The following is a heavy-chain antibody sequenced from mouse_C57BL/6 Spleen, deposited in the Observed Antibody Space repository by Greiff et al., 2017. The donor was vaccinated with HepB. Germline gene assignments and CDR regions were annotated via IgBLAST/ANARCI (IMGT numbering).Heavy chain of an antibody. V-gene: IGHV1-42*01. CDR2: INPSTGGT. CDR3: ARREYFDY. Sequence: EVQLQQSGPELVKPGASVKISCKASGYSFTGYYMNWVKQSPEKSLEWIGEINPSTGGTTYNQKFKAKATLTVDKSSSTAYMQLKSLTSEDSAVYYCARREYFDYWGQGTTLTVSS. CDR1: GYSFTGYY. J-gene: IGHJ2*01.